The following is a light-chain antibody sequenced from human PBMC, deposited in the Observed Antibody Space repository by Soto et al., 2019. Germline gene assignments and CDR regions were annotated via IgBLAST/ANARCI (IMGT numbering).Light chain of an antibody. CDR1: QSVSSY. CDR3: QQRFHWPRFT. CDR2: DAS. Sequence: EIVLTQSPATLSLSPGERATLSCRASQSVSSYLAWYQQKPGQAPRLLIYDASNRATGIPARFSGGGSGTDFTISISSLEPEDFAAYYCQQRFHWPRFTFGQGTKLEIK. J-gene: IGKJ2*01. V-gene: IGKV3-11*01.